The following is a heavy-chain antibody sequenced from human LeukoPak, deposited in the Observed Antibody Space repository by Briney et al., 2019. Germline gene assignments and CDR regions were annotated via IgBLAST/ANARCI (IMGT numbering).Heavy chain of an antibody. J-gene: IGHJ4*02. V-gene: IGHV1-2*02. CDR2: INPNSGGT. D-gene: IGHD2-2*02. CDR3: AIVPAAITGSFDY. CDR1: GYTFTGYY. Sequence: GASVKVSCKASGYTFTGYYMHWVRQAPGQGLEWMGWINPNSGGTNYAQKFQGRVTKTRDTSISTAYMELSRLRSDDTAVYYCAIVPAAITGSFDYWGQGTLVTVSS.